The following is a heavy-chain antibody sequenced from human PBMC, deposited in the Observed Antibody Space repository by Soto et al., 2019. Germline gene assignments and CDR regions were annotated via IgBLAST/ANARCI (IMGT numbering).Heavy chain of an antibody. V-gene: IGHV3-30*18. CDR2: ISYDGSNK. CDR3: AKGVGYYDYYGMDV. D-gene: IGHD2-15*01. CDR1: GFTFSSYG. Sequence: GGSLRLSCAASGFTFSSYGMHWVRQAPGKGLEWVAVISYDGSNKYYADSVQGRFTISRDNAKNTLYLQMNSLRAEDTAVYYCAKGVGYYDYYGMDVWGQGTTVTVSS. J-gene: IGHJ6*02.